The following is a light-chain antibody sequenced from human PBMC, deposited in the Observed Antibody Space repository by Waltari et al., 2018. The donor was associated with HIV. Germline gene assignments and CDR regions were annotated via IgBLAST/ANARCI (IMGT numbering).Light chain of an antibody. CDR3: AAWDDSLSGG. CDR2: RNK. CDR1: SSNIGSTY. Sequence: QSVLPQPPSASGTPGQRVTISCSGSSSNIGSTYVYWYQQLPGTAPKLLIYRNKQRPSGGPDRFSGSKSGTAASLAISGLRSEDEADYYCAAWDDSLSGGFGGGTKLTVL. V-gene: IGLV1-47*01. J-gene: IGLJ3*02.